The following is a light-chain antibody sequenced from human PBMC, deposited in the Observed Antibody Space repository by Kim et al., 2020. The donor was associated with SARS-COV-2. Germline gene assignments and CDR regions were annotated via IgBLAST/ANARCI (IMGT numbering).Light chain of an antibody. CDR3: SSYTSSSTPLNV. V-gene: IGLV2-14*03. J-gene: IGLJ3*02. Sequence: QSALTQPASVSGSPGQSITISCTGTSSDVGGYNYVSWYQQHPGKAPKLMIYDVSNRPSGVSNRFSGSKSGNTASLTISGLQAEDEADYYCSSYTSSSTPLNVFGGGTQLTVL. CDR1: SSDVGGYNY. CDR2: DVS.